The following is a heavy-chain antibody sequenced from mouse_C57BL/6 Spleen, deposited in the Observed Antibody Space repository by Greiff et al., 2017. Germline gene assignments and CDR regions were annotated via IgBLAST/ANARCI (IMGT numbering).Heavy chain of an antibody. Sequence: VQLQESGPELVKPGASVKLSCKASGYTFTSYDINWVKQRPGQGLEWIGWIYPRDGSTKYNAKFKGKATLTLDTSSSTAYMELHILTSEDSAVYFCAKRDFDDWGQGTTLTFST. CDR2: IYPRDGST. CDR3: AKRDFDD. J-gene: IGHJ2*01. CDR1: GYTFTSYD. V-gene: IGHV1-85*01.